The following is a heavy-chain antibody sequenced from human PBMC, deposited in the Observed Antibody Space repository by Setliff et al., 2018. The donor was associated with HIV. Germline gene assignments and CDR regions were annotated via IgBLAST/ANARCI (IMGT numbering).Heavy chain of an antibody. V-gene: IGHV3-48*04. D-gene: IGHD3-22*01. CDR3: VRDFHDSSGYSDF. Sequence: PSETLSLSCAASGFTFGRYSMNWVRQAPGKGLEWVGFITSGSDIVYYADSVKGRFTISRDNARNSLYLQMNSLRVEDTAVYYCVRDFHDSSGYSDFWGQGTLVTVSS. J-gene: IGHJ4*02. CDR1: GFTFGRYS. CDR2: ITSGSDIV.